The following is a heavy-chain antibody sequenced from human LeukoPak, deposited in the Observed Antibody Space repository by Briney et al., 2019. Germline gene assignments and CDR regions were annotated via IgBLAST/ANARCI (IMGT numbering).Heavy chain of an antibody. J-gene: IGHJ4*02. CDR2: TDYDSSHI. Sequence: GGSLRHSCAASGFTFSNSAMNWVRQVPGKGLEWVSSTDYDSSHIYYAASVRGRFTISRDNARNSVYLQMNSLRVEDTAVYYCARDPLRYLRVGHYDYWGQGTLVAVSS. D-gene: IGHD3-9*01. CDR1: GFTFSNSA. CDR3: ARDPLRYLRVGHYDY. V-gene: IGHV3-21*01.